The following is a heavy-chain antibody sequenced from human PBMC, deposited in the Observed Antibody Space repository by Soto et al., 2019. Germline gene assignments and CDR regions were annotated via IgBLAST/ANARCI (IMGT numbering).Heavy chain of an antibody. Sequence: PGESLKISCKGSGYSFTHYWIVWVRQMPGKGLEWMGIIYPGDSDARYSPSFQGQVTISTDKSISTAYQQWSSLKASDTAMYYCARRRGYVVVAADHNGGGMDVWGQGTTVTVSS. J-gene: IGHJ6*02. CDR1: GYSFTHYW. CDR2: IYPGDSDA. D-gene: IGHD2-2*01. CDR3: ARRRGYVVVAADHNGGGMDV. V-gene: IGHV5-51*01.